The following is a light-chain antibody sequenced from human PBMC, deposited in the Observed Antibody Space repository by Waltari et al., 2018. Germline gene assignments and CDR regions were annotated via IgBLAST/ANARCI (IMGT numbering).Light chain of an antibody. CDR2: DAS. Sequence: ESQSPPPPATLTLSAGEQATRSCRASQSVSSYLAWYQQKPGQAPRLLIYDASNRATGIPARFSGSGSGTDFTLTISSLEPEDFAVYYCQQRSNWPPSITFGQGTRLEIK. CDR1: QSVSSY. V-gene: IGKV3-11*01. J-gene: IGKJ5*01. CDR3: QQRSNWPPSIT.